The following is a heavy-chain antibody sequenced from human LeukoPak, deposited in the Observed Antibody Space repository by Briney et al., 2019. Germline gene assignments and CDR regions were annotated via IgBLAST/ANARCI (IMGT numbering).Heavy chain of an antibody. D-gene: IGHD3-10*01. V-gene: IGHV3-21*01. CDR2: ISSSSSYI. Sequence: PGGSLRLSCAASGFTFSSYGMNWVRQAPGKGLEWVSSISSSSSYIYYADSVRGRFTISRDNAKNSLYLQMNSLRAEDTAVYCCARDRITQDFDYWGQGTLVTVSS. J-gene: IGHJ4*02. CDR1: GFTFSSYG. CDR3: ARDRITQDFDY.